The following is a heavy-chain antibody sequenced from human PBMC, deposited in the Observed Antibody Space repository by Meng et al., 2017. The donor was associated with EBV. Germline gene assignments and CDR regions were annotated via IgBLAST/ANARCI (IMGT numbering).Heavy chain of an antibody. Sequence: QGWWVQSGAAMKKPRSSVTVSCRNTGGTLTRAAISWVRQTPGQGLECMGGLIPRSGAPNYAQTFQGSITITADESTSTHYMDLGSLRSEDTAVYYCASESGRGYTPDYWGQGTLVTVSS. CDR2: LIPRSGAP. D-gene: IGHD3-10*01. CDR1: GGTLTRAA. CDR3: ASESGRGYTPDY. V-gene: IGHV1-69*01. J-gene: IGHJ4*02.